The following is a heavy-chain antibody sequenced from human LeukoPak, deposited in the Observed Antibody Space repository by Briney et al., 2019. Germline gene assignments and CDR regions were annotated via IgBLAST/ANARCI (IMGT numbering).Heavy chain of an antibody. D-gene: IGHD6-13*01. V-gene: IGHV1-2*04. CDR2: INPNSGGT. J-gene: IGHJ5*02. CDR3: ARAGRIAAAGTKNNWFDP. Sequence: ASVKVSCKASGYTFTSYAMHWVRQAPGQGLEWMGWINPNSGGTNYAQKFQGWVTMTRDTSISTAYMELSRLRSDDTAVYYCARAGRIAAAGTKNNWFDPWGQGTLVTVSS. CDR1: GYTFTSYA.